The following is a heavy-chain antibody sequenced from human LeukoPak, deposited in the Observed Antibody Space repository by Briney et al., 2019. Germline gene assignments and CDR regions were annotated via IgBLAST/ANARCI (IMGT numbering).Heavy chain of an antibody. J-gene: IGHJ4*02. Sequence: PGGSLRLSCAASGFTFSSCGFNWVRQAPGKGLEWVSSIGPTGTDRYYADSVRGRFTISRDNAKNSMYLQMDSQRDEDTAVYYCATETIGRHYDYWGQGTLVTVSS. CDR3: ATETIGRHYDY. V-gene: IGHV3-21*01. CDR1: GFTFSSCG. D-gene: IGHD1-14*01. CDR2: IGPTGTDR.